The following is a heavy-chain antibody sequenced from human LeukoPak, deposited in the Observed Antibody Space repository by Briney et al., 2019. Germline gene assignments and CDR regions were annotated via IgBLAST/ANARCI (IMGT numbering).Heavy chain of an antibody. V-gene: IGHV3-9*03. Sequence: GRSLRLSRAASGFTFVDYAMYWVWQAPGKGLEWVSGICWNSGSIGYADSVKGRFTTTRDNAKNSLYLQTNSLRADDMALYYCAKDNGRWLQSCYDYWGQGTLVTVSS. CDR3: AKDNGRWLQSCYDY. J-gene: IGHJ4*02. CDR1: GFTFVDYA. D-gene: IGHD5-24*01. CDR2: ICWNSGSI.